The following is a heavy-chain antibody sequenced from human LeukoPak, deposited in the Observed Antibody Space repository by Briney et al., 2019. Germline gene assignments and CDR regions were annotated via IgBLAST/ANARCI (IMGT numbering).Heavy chain of an antibody. Sequence: GGSLRLSCAASGFTFSSYAMTWVRQAPGKGLEWVSTIRSGGYTYYADSVKGRLSISRDSSKNTMYLEMNSLRAEDAAVYYCARISVVSRSGPLDYWGQGTLVTVSS. CDR3: ARISVVSRSGPLDY. V-gene: IGHV3-23*01. J-gene: IGHJ4*02. CDR1: GFTFSSYA. D-gene: IGHD3-10*01. CDR2: IRSGGYT.